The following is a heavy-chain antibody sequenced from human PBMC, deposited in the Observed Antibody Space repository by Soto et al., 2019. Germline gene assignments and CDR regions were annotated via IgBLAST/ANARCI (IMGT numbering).Heavy chain of an antibody. CDR3: AKEATAVALYYFDY. Sequence: GSLRLSCAASGFTFSTYVMSWVRQAPGKGLEWVSSINGPGDDTLSADSVKGRFTISRDNSKNTLYLQMDSLKAEDTAVYYCAKEATAVALYYFDYWGQGTLVTVSS. D-gene: IGHD6-19*01. CDR1: GFTFSTYV. J-gene: IGHJ4*02. V-gene: IGHV3-23*01. CDR2: INGPGDDT.